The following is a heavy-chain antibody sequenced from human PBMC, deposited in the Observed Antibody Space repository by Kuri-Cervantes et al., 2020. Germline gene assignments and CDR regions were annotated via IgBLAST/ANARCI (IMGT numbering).Heavy chain of an antibody. J-gene: IGHJ4*02. Sequence: GESLKISCAASGFTFSSYAMSWVRQAPGKGLEWVSAISGSGGSTYYADSVKGRFTISRDNSKNTLYLQVNSLRAEDTAVYYCARGVTGTDNFDYWGQGTLVTVSS. D-gene: IGHD1-7*01. V-gene: IGHV3-23*01. CDR1: GFTFSSYA. CDR3: ARGVTGTDNFDY. CDR2: ISGSGGST.